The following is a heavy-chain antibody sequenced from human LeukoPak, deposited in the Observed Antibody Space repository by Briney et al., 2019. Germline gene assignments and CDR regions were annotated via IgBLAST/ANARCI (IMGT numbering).Heavy chain of an antibody. CDR2: FDPEDGET. V-gene: IGHV1-24*01. J-gene: IGHJ6*02. Sequence: ASVKVSCKVSGYTLTELSMHWVRQAPGKGLEWMGGFDPEDGETIYAQKFQGRVTMTEDTSTDTAYMELSSLRSEDTAVYYCATVGFYAYYYGMDVWGQGTTVTVSS. D-gene: IGHD5/OR15-5a*01. CDR3: ATVGFYAYYYGMDV. CDR1: GYTLTELS.